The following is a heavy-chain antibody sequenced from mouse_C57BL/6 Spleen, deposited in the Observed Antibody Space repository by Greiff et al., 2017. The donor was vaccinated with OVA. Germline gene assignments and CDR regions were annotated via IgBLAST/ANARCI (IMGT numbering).Heavy chain of an antibody. D-gene: IGHD1-1*01. V-gene: IGHV14-4*01. Sequence: VHVKQSGAELVRPGASVKLSCTASGFNIKDDYMHWVKQRPEQGLEWIGWIDPENGDTEYASKFQGKATITADTSSNTAYLQLSSLTSEDTAVYYCTAFITTVVDLYAMDYWGQGTSVTVSS. CDR1: GFNIKDDY. J-gene: IGHJ4*01. CDR3: TAFITTVVDLYAMDY. CDR2: IDPENGDT.